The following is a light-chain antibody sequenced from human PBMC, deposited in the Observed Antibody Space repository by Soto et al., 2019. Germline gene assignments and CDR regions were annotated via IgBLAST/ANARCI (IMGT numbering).Light chain of an antibody. V-gene: IGKV3-15*01. Sequence: EIVMTQSPATLSVSPGERAPLSCRASQSVSSNLAWYQQKPGQAPRLLIYGASTRATGIPARFSGSGSGTEFTLTISSLQSEDFAVYYCQQYNNWPITFGGGTKVDIK. CDR1: QSVSSN. CDR2: GAS. J-gene: IGKJ4*01. CDR3: QQYNNWPIT.